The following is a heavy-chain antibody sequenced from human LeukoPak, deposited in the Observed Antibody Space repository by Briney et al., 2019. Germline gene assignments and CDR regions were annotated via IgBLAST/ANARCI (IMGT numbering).Heavy chain of an antibody. Sequence: PGGSLRLSCAASGFTFSSYWKSWVRQAPGKGLEWVANIKQDGSEKYYVDSVKGRFTISRDNAKNSLYLQMNSLRAEDTAVYYCARDRFDGYTLFDYWGQGTLVAVSS. D-gene: IGHD5-24*01. CDR1: GFTFSSYW. CDR3: ARDRFDGYTLFDY. J-gene: IGHJ4*02. CDR2: IKQDGSEK. V-gene: IGHV3-7*04.